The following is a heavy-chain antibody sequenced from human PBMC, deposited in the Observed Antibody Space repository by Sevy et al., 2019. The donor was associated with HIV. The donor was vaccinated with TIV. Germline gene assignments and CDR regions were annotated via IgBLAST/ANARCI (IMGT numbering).Heavy chain of an antibody. CDR1: GGSVSSSSYF. V-gene: IGHV4-61*01. D-gene: IGHD1-26*01. Sequence: SETLSLTCTVSGGSVSSSSYFWSWIRQPPGKGLESIGYIYYSGSTNYNPSLKSRVTISVDTSKNQFSLKLSSVTAADTAVYYCARVGGLTDYGMDVWGQGTTVTVSS. J-gene: IGHJ6*02. CDR2: IYYSGST. CDR3: ARVGGLTDYGMDV.